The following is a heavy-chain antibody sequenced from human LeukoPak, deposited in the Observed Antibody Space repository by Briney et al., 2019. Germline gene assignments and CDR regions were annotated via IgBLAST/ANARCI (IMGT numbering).Heavy chain of an antibody. D-gene: IGHD3-9*01. CDR1: GYTFTSYG. V-gene: IGHV1-18*01. CDR2: ISAYNGNT. CDR3: ARDGSEYDILTGYPKDY. J-gene: IGHJ4*02. Sequence: ASVKVSCKASGYTFTSYGISWARQAPGQGLEWMGWISAYNGNTNYAQKLQGRVTMTTDTSTSTAYMELRSLRSDDPAVYYCARDGSEYDILTGYPKDYWGQGTLVTVSS.